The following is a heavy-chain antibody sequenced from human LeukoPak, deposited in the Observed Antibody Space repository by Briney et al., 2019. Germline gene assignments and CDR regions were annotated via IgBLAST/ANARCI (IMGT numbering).Heavy chain of an antibody. CDR2: INPNSGGT. CDR3: ATGRAYGDYFDAFDI. V-gene: IGHV1-2*02. CDR1: GYTFTGYY. D-gene: IGHD4-17*01. Sequence: ASVKVSCKASGYTFTGYYMHWVRQAPGQGLEWMGWINPNSGGTNYAQKFQGRVTMTRDTSISTAYMELSRLRSDDTAVYYCATGRAYGDYFDAFDIWGQGTMVTASS. J-gene: IGHJ3*02.